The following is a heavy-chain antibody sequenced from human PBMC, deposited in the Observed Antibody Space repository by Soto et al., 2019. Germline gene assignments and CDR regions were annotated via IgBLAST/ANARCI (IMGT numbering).Heavy chain of an antibody. CDR2: IDWADDK. Sequence: ATRSVRLKCTFSWFSFHNNRICVSWIRQPPGKALEWLALIDWADDKYYSTSLKTRLTISKDTSKNQVVLTMTNVDPVDTAAYVCGRVHGASFHHDLDCWGQGTLGT. CDR1: WFSFHNNRIC. CDR3: GRVHGASFHHDLDC. V-gene: IGHV2-70*13. J-gene: IGHJ4*02. D-gene: IGHD2-8*01.